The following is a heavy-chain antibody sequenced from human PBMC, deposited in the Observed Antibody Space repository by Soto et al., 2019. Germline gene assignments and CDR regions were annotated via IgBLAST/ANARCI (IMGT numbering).Heavy chain of an antibody. CDR3: ARGRGYCTNGVCYYYYGMDV. V-gene: IGHV4-34*01. CDR1: GGSFSGYY. D-gene: IGHD2-8*01. Sequence: SETLSLTCAVYGGSFSGYYWSWIRQPPGKRLEWIGEINHSGSTNYNPSLKSRVTISVDTSKNQFSLKLSSVTAADTAVYYCARGRGYCTNGVCYYYYGMDVWGQGTTVTVSS. J-gene: IGHJ6*02. CDR2: INHSGST.